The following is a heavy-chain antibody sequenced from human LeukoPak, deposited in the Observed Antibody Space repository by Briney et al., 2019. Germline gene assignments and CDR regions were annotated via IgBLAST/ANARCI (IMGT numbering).Heavy chain of an antibody. V-gene: IGHV1-69*13. J-gene: IGHJ4*02. CDR2: IIPIFGTA. CDR1: GCTFSSYA. D-gene: IGHD4-23*01. CDR3: AGDYGGNLPFDY. Sequence: GASVKVSCKASGCTFSSYAISWVRQAPGQGLEWMGGIIPIFGTANYAQKFQGRVTITADESTSTAYMELSSLRSEDTAVYYCAGDYGGNLPFDYWGQGTPVTVSS.